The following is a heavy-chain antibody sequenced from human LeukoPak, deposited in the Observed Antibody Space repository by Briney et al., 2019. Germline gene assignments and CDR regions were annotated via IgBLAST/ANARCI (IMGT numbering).Heavy chain of an antibody. J-gene: IGHJ6*02. D-gene: IGHD6-19*01. CDR1: GGSLSTYY. CDR2: IHQSGST. CDR3: SREQYTSDGSGWFGMDV. Sequence: SETLSLTCSVSGGSLSTYYWTWTRQPPGKGLEWIGFIHQSGSTEYNPSLKSRVTMSLDTSGNQFSLKMSTVTAADTAVYYCSREQYTSDGSGWFGMDVWGQGTTVTVSS. V-gene: IGHV4-59*12.